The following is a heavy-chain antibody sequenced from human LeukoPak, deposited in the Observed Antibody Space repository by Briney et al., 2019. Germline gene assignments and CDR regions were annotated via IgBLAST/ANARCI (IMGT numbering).Heavy chain of an antibody. CDR2: ISSNGGST. CDR3: ARSSPLGGYAFDI. D-gene: IGHD3-16*01. Sequence: GESLRLSCAASGFTFSSYAMHWVRQAPGKGLEYVSAISSNGGSTYYADSVKGRFTISRDNSKNTLYLQMGSLRAEDMAVYYCARSSPLGGYAFDIWGQGTMVTVSS. J-gene: IGHJ3*02. V-gene: IGHV3-64*02. CDR1: GFTFSSYA.